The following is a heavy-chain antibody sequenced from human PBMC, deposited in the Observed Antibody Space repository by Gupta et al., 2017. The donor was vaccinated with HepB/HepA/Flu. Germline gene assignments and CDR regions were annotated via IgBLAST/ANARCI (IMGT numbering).Heavy chain of an antibody. J-gene: IGHJ4*02. V-gene: IGHV4-39*01. D-gene: IGHD6-19*01. CDR1: GGSISSSSYY. CDR3: ARRGIAVAGTVPTNDY. CDR2: IYYSGST. Sequence: QLRLQESGPGLVTPSEPLSLDCTVCGGSISSSSYYCGWTRQPPGKGLEWIGSIYYSGSTYYNPSPKSRVTISVGTSKNQFSLKLSSVTGADTAVYYCARRGIAVAGTVPTNDYWGQGTLVTVSS.